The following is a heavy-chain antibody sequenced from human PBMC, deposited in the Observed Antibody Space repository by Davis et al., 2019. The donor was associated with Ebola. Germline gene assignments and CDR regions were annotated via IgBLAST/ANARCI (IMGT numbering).Heavy chain of an antibody. D-gene: IGHD4-17*01. J-gene: IGHJ4*02. V-gene: IGHV3-7*01. CDR1: GFKFSRNW. Sequence: GGSLRLSCAASGFKFSRNWMSWVRQAPGKGLEWVANIKQEGDEKHYVDSVKGRFTISRDNAKNSLYLQMNSLRAEHTAVYYCARVGSTVTEFDYWGQGALVTVSS. CDR2: IKQEGDEK. CDR3: ARVGSTVTEFDY.